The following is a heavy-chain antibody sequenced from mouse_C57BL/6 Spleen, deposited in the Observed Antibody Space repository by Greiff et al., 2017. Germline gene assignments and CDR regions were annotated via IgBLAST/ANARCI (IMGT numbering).Heavy chain of an antibody. J-gene: IGHJ2*01. CDR3: ARRTRDGYYVDY. Sequence: EVKLVESGAELVKPGASVKLSCTASGFNIKDYYMHWVKQRTEQGLEWIGRIDPEDGETKYAPKFQGKATITADTSSNTAYLQLSSLTSEDTAVYYCARRTRDGYYVDYWGQGTTLTVSS. D-gene: IGHD2-3*01. V-gene: IGHV14-2*01. CDR1: GFNIKDYY. CDR2: IDPEDGET.